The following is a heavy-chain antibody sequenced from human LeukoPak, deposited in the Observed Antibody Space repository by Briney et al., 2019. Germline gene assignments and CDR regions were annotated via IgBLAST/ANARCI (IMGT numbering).Heavy chain of an antibody. D-gene: IGHD6-19*01. V-gene: IGHV1-58*01. CDR2: IVVGSGNI. Sequence: GASVKVSCKASGFTFTTSAVQWVRQARGQGLEWIGWIVVGSGNINYAQKFQERVTITADTSTDTAYMELSSLRSEDTAVYYCATDRTPYSSGWPVYWFDPWGQGTLVTVSS. CDR3: ATDRTPYSSGWPVYWFDP. J-gene: IGHJ5*02. CDR1: GFTFTTSA.